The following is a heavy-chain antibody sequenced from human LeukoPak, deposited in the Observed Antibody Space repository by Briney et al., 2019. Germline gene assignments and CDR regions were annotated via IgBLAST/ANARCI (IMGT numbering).Heavy chain of an antibody. CDR3: ARDYSSGWYTKDAFDI. Sequence: PGGSLRLSCAASGFTFSSYAMSWVRQAPGKGLEWVSAISGSGGSTYYADSVKGRFTISRDNSKNTLYLQMNSLRAEDTAVYYCARDYSSGWYTKDAFDIWGQGTMVTVSS. CDR2: ISGSGGST. V-gene: IGHV3-23*01. J-gene: IGHJ3*02. D-gene: IGHD6-19*01. CDR1: GFTFSSYA.